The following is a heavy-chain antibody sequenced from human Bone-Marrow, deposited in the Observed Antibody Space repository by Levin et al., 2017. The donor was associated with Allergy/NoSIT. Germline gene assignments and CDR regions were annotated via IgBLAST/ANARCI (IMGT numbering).Heavy chain of an antibody. Sequence: GESLKISCQASGYSFTDYYVHWVRQAPGQGLDYMGWINPITGDSKCPQRFQGRVTMTRDTSVTTAYMEVSRLRPDDTAVYFCARSADPAAIGDHGMDVWGHGTTVTVSS. CDR1: GYSFTDYY. CDR2: INPITGDS. J-gene: IGHJ6*02. V-gene: IGHV1-2*02. D-gene: IGHD2-2*01. CDR3: ARSADPAAIGDHGMDV.